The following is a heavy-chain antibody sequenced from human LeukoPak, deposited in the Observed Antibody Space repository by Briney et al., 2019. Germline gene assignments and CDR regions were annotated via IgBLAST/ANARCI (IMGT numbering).Heavy chain of an antibody. CDR2: IYYSGST. CDR3: ARVLGSSSGILYYYYMDV. J-gene: IGHJ6*03. CDR1: GGSISSYY. D-gene: IGHD6-6*01. V-gene: IGHV4-59*01. Sequence: SETLSLTCTVSGGSISSYYWSWIRQPPGKGLEWIGYIYYSGSTNYNPSLKSRVTISVDTSKNQFSLKLSSVTAADTAVYYCARVLGSSSGILYYYYMDVWGKGTTVTVSS.